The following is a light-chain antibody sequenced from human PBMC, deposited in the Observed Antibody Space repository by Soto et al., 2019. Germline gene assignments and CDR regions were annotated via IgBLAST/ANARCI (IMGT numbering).Light chain of an antibody. CDR3: QQYYDWPRT. CDR2: GAS. V-gene: IGKV3-15*01. Sequence: EIVMTQSPATLSVSPGERATLSCRASQSVSSNLAWYQQKPGQAPRLLIYGASTRATGIPARFSGSRSGTEFTLTISSLQSEDFAVYYCQQYYDWPRTFGQGTKLEIK. J-gene: IGKJ2*01. CDR1: QSVSSN.